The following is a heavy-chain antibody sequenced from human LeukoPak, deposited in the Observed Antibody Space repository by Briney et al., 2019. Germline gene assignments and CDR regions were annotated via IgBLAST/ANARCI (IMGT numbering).Heavy chain of an antibody. CDR1: GYTFTSYY. J-gene: IGHJ6*03. D-gene: IGHD6-13*01. V-gene: IGHV1-46*01. CDR3: ARDPPQQQLPHYYYYYMDV. CDR2: INPSGGST. Sequence: GASVKVSCKASGYTFTSYYMHWVRQAPGQGLEWMGIINPSGGSTSYAQKFQGRVTMTRDMSTSTVYMELSSLRSEDTAVYYCARDPPQQQLPHYYYYYMDVWGKGTTVTVSS.